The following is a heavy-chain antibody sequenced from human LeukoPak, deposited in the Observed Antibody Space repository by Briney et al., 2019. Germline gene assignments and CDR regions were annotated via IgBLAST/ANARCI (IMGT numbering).Heavy chain of an antibody. CDR3: ARSQHNTFDP. CDR2: INPKSGDT. D-gene: IGHD1-1*01. V-gene: IGHV1-2*02. J-gene: IGHJ5*02. Sequence: GASVKVSCKTSGYTFTGNYMRWVRQAPGQGLEWMGWINPKSGDTKYAQKFQGGVTVTRDTSSSTSYLELSRLRSDDTAIYYCARSQHNTFDPWGRGTLVTVSS. CDR1: GYTFTGNY.